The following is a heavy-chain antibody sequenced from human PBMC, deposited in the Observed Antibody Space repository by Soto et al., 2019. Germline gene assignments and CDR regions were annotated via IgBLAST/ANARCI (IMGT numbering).Heavy chain of an antibody. CDR2: INHSGST. CDR1: GGSFSDYSWN. D-gene: IGHD3-22*01. CDR3: ARVLLNYSDTREDGLDV. Sequence: SETLSLTCAVYGGSFSDYSWNWNWIRQPPGKGLEWIGEINHSGSTSHNPSLKSRVAISVDRSKNQFSLKLTSVTAADTAVYYCARVLLNYSDTREDGLDVWGQGTTVTVSS. J-gene: IGHJ6*02. V-gene: IGHV4-34*01.